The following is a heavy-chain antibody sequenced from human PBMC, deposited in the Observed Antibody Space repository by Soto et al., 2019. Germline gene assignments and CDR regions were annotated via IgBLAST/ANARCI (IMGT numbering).Heavy chain of an antibody. CDR2: IQQDGSEK. V-gene: IGHV3-7*01. CDR3: ARGMVYDTDDNIRYYYYGMDV. J-gene: IGHJ6*02. CDR1: GFTFSTYW. D-gene: IGHD2-8*01. Sequence: EVQLVESGGGLVQPGGSLRLSCAVSGFTFSTYWMSWVRQAPGKGLEWVANIQQDGSEKYYVDSVKDRFTISRHNAKKSLYLLMNSLGAYDPAVYYCARGMVYDTDDNIRYYYYGMDVWGQGTTVPVCS.